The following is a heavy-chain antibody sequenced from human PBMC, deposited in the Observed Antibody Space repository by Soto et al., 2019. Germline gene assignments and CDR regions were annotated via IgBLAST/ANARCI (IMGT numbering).Heavy chain of an antibody. Sequence: PSETLSLTCTVSGGSISSGDYYWSWIHQPPGKGLEWIGYIYYSGSTYYNPSLKSRVTISVDTSKNQFSLKLSSVTAADTAVYYCARAYYYDSSGYYPPYFDYWGQGTLVTVSS. J-gene: IGHJ4*02. CDR1: GGSISSGDYY. V-gene: IGHV4-30-4*01. CDR3: ARAYYYDSSGYYPPYFDY. D-gene: IGHD3-22*01. CDR2: IYYSGST.